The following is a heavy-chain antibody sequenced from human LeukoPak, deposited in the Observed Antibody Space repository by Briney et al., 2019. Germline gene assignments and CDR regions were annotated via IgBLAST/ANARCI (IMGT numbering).Heavy chain of an antibody. Sequence: GGSLRLSCAASGFTFSSYEMNWVRQAPGKGLEWVSYISSSGSTIYYADSVKGRFTISRDNAKNSLYLQMNSLRAEDTAVYYCAKGVVVAPDMTPFDYWGQGTLVTVSS. V-gene: IGHV3-48*03. CDR3: AKGVVVAPDMTPFDY. D-gene: IGHD2-2*01. CDR2: ISSSGSTI. CDR1: GFTFSSYE. J-gene: IGHJ4*02.